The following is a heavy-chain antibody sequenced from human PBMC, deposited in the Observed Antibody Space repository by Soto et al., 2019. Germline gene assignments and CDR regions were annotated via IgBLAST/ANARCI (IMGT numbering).Heavy chain of an antibody. Sequence: SQTLSLTCAISGDSVPSDSASWNWIRQSPSRGLEWLGRTYYRSKWYDDYASSLRGRITINPDTSKNQFSLLLNSVTPEDTAVYYCARELRIVVARLDYWGQGALVTVSS. CDR3: ARELRIVVARLDY. D-gene: IGHD2-15*01. V-gene: IGHV6-1*01. J-gene: IGHJ4*02. CDR1: GDSVPSDSAS. CDR2: TYYRSKWYD.